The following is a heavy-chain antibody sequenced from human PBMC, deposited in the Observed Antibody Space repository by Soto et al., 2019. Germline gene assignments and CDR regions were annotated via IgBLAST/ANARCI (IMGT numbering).Heavy chain of an antibody. D-gene: IGHD3-22*01. CDR1: GGTFSSYA. Sequence: QVQLVQSGAAVKKPGSSVKVSCKASGGTFSSYAISWVRHAPGHGLEWMGGIIPIFGTANSAQKFQGRVTITADESTSTAYMELSSLRSEDTAVYYCARDRGGHDSSGYLFDPCGQGTLVTVSS. V-gene: IGHV1-69*01. CDR2: IIPIFGTA. CDR3: ARDRGGHDSSGYLFDP. J-gene: IGHJ5*02.